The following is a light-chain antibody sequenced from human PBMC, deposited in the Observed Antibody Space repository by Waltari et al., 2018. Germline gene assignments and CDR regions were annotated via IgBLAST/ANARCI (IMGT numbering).Light chain of an antibody. J-gene: IGKJ2*01. V-gene: IGKV1-39*01. CDR3: QESYSTPMST. CDR1: QSIGIY. Sequence: DIQMTQAPSSLSASVGDRVTITCRASQSIGIYLNWYQQQPGKAPKLLIYAASSLQSGVPSRFSGSGSGTDFTLTISSLQPGDFASYYCQESYSTPMSTFGQGTKLEMK. CDR2: AAS.